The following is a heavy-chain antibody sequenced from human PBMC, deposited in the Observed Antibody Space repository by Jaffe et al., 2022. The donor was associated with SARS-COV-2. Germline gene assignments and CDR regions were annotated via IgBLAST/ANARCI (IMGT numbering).Heavy chain of an antibody. V-gene: IGHV3-15*01. J-gene: IGHJ6*02. Sequence: EVQLVESGGGLVKPGGSLRLSCAASGFTFSNAWMSWVRQAPGKGLEWVGRIKSKTDGGTTDYAAPVKGRFTISRDDSKNTLYLQMNSLKTEDTAVYYCTTSERGSGWSHYYYYGMDVWGQGTTVTVSS. CDR3: TTSERGSGWSHYYYYGMDV. CDR2: IKSKTDGGTT. D-gene: IGHD6-19*01. CDR1: GFTFSNAW.